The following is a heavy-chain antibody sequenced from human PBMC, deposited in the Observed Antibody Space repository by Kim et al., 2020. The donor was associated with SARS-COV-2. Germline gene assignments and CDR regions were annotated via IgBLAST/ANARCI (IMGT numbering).Heavy chain of an antibody. CDR2: ISYDGSNK. J-gene: IGHJ4*02. Sequence: GGSLRLSCAASGFIFSNYGMHWVRQAPGKGLEWVAFISYDGSNKYYADSVKGRFTISRDNSKNTLYVQMNSLRAEDMAVYYCAKGMTKYLDYWGQGTLVTVSS. CDR1: GFIFSNYG. CDR3: AKGMTKYLDY. V-gene: IGHV3-30*18.